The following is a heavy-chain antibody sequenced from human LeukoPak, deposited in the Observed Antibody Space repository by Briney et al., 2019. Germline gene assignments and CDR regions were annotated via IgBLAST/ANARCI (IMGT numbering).Heavy chain of an antibody. V-gene: IGHV3-64D*06. CDR2: ITSNGGST. D-gene: IGHD3-22*01. J-gene: IGHJ1*01. CDR3: AYSSGYYH. CDR1: GFTFGLYA. Sequence: GGSLRLSCSASGFTFGLYAMHWVRQAPGRGLEYVSAITSNGGSTYYADSVKGRFTISRDNSKNTLYLRMSTLRPGDTAVYYCAYSSGYYHRGQGTLVTVSS.